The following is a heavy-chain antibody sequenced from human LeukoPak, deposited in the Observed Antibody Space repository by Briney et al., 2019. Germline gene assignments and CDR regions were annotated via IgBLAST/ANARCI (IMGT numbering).Heavy chain of an antibody. CDR2: IYHSGGT. J-gene: IGHJ6*03. V-gene: IGHV4-38-2*01. D-gene: IGHD6-6*01. CDR3: ARVQYSSSSGYGYYYYYYMDV. CDR1: GYSISSGYY. Sequence: SETLSLTCAVSGYSISSGYYWGWIRQPPGKGLEWIGSIYHSGGTYYNPSLKSRVTISVDTSKNQFSLKLSSVTAADTAVYYCARVQYSSSSGYGYYYYYYMDVWGKGTTVTVSS.